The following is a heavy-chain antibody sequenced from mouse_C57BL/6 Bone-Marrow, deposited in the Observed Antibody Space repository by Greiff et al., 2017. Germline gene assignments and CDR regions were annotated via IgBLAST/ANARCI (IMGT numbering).Heavy chain of an antibody. V-gene: IGHV1-72*01. CDR2: IEPNSGGT. Sequence: VQLQQSGAELVKPGASVKLSCKASGYTFTSYWMHWVKQRPGRGLEWIGRIEPNSGGTKYNEKFKSKATLTVDKPSSTAYMQLSSLTPEDSAVYYCARKGFYYGSSYDGWDDYFDYWGQGTTLTVSS. D-gene: IGHD1-1*01. CDR1: GYTFTSYW. CDR3: ARKGFYYGSSYDGWDDYFDY. J-gene: IGHJ2*01.